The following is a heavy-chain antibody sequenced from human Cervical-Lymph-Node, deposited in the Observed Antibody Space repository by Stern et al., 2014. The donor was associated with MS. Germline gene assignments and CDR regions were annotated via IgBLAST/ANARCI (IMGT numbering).Heavy chain of an antibody. D-gene: IGHD5-12*01. CDR1: GFTFSDYY. V-gene: IGHV3-11*01. J-gene: IGHJ6*02. Sequence: VQLLESGGGLVKPGGSLRLSCAASGFTFSDYYMSWIRQAPGKGLECVSYISGSGSTIYYADSVKGRFTISRDNAKNSRYLQMNSLRAEDTAVYYCARGYDLNYYYYGMDVWGQGTTVTVSS. CDR2: ISGSGSTI. CDR3: ARGYDLNYYYYGMDV.